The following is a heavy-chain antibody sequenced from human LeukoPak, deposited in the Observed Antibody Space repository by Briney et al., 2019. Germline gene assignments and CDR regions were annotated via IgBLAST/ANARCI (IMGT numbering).Heavy chain of an antibody. CDR1: GFTFSSYS. J-gene: IGHJ4*02. CDR3: AKDRSSSIAAADSLLFDY. CDR2: IRGSGGST. D-gene: IGHD6-13*01. Sequence: GGSLRPSYAAAGFTFSSYSMSWVRQAPGKGLGWVSAIRGSGGSTYYADSVKGRFTISRDNSKNTLYLQMNSLRAEDTAVYYCAKDRSSSIAAADSLLFDYWGQGTLVTVSS. V-gene: IGHV3-23*01.